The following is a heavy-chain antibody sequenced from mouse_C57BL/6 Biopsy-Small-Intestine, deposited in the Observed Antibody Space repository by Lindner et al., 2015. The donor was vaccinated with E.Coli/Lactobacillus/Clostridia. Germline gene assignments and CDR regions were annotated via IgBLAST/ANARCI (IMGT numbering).Heavy chain of an antibody. CDR3: ARGHNWNYFDY. J-gene: IGHJ2*01. D-gene: IGHD6-1*01. CDR2: ISAYNGNT. V-gene: IGHV1-4*01. CDR1: GYSFTSYG. Sequence: SVKVSCKTSGYSFTSYGTSWVRQAPGQGLEWMGWISAYNGNTNYARQFQVRVTMTTDTSTNTVHMELRSLVSDDTAVYYCARGHNWNYFDYWGQGTLVTVTS.